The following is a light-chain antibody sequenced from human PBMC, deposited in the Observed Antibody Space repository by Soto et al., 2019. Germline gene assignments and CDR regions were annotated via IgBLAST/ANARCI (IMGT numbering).Light chain of an antibody. CDR3: QQYGSSGT. CDR1: QGISTW. J-gene: IGKJ1*01. Sequence: DIEMNQTPSFVSAYIGDRVTITCRASQGISTWLAWYQQKPGKAPKLLIYTASRLQTGVPPRFSGSGSGTDFTLTISGLEPEDFAVYYCQQYGSSGTFGQGTKVDIK. V-gene: IGKV1-12*01. CDR2: TAS.